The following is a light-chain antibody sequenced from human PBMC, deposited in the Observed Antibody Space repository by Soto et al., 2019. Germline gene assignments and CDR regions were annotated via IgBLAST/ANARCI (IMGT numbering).Light chain of an antibody. CDR2: GAS. CDR1: QSISSNF. V-gene: IGKV3-20*01. Sequence: SVFTQSPVTISVCPGEISALSCRSSQSISSNFLAWYQQKPGRAPRLLIYGASSRATGIPDRFSGSGSGTDFTLTISRLEPEDLAVYYCQQYGGSPRTFGQGTTVDIK. CDR3: QQYGGSPRT. J-gene: IGKJ1*01.